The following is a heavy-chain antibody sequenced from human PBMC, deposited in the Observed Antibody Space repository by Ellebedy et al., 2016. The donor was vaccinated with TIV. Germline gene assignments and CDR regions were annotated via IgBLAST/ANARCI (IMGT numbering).Heavy chain of an antibody. CDR2: IYGDGSST. D-gene: IGHD3-10*01. Sequence: GESLKISCAASGFTFSGYWMHWVRQAPGKGLVWVSRIYGDGSSTSYADSVKGRFTISRDNAKNTLYLQMNSLRAGDTDVYYCVRDRYGSGRNDAFDIWGQGTMVTVSS. CDR3: VRDRYGSGRNDAFDI. J-gene: IGHJ3*02. V-gene: IGHV3-74*01. CDR1: GFTFSGYW.